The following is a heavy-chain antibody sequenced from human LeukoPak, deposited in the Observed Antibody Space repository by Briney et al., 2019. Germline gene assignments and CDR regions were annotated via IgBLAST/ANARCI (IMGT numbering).Heavy chain of an antibody. CDR1: GGSFSGYY. V-gene: IGHV4-34*01. D-gene: IGHD5-12*01. Sequence: PSETLSLTCAVYGGSFSGYYWSWIRQPPGKGLEWIGEINHSGSTNYNPSLKSRVTISVDTSKNQFSLKLSSVTAADTAVYYCARQASYYMDVWGKGTTVTVSS. CDR3: ARQASYYMDV. CDR2: INHSGST. J-gene: IGHJ6*03.